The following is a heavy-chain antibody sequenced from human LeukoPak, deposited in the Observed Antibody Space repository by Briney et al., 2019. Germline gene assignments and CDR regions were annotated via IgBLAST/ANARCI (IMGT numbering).Heavy chain of an antibody. Sequence: GGSLKLSCAASGFTFSGSTMHWVRQASGKGLEWVGRIRSKANNYATAYATSVKGRFTLSRDDSKNTAYLQMNSLKTEDTAVYYCARGVAPGPFDYWGQGTLVTVSS. J-gene: IGHJ4*02. CDR1: GFTFSGST. D-gene: IGHD2-21*01. CDR3: ARGVAPGPFDY. CDR2: IRSKANNYAT. V-gene: IGHV3-73*01.